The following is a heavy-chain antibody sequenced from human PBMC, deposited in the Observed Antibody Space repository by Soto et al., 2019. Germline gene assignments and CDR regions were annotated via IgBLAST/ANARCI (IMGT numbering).Heavy chain of an antibody. Sequence: SETLSLTCAVYGGSFSGYYWSWIRQPPGKGLEWIGEINHSGSTNYNPSLKSRVTISVDTSKNQFSLKLSSVTAADTAVYYCARVPDTAMDGRGLDYWGQGALVTVSS. V-gene: IGHV4-34*01. D-gene: IGHD5-18*01. J-gene: IGHJ4*02. CDR3: ARVPDTAMDGRGLDY. CDR1: GGSFSGYY. CDR2: INHSGST.